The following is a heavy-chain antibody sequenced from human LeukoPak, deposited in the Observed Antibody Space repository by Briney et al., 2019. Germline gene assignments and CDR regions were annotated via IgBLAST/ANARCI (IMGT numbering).Heavy chain of an antibody. CDR3: ARGRRAAWGFYYYYMDV. Sequence: GGSLRLSCTTSGFTFGDYAMTWVRQAPGKGLEWVGFIRSKTYGGTTEYAASVKGRFSISRDDSKNIVYLQMNSLKTEDTAVYFCARGRRAAWGFYYYYMDVWGKGTTVTISS. CDR1: GFTFGDYA. D-gene: IGHD2-15*01. CDR2: IRSKTYGGTT. J-gene: IGHJ6*03. V-gene: IGHV3-49*04.